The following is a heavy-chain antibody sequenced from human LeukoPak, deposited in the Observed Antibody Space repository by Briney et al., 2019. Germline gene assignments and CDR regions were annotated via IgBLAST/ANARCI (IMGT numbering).Heavy chain of an antibody. CDR3: ARDRLWFGNVWEFDP. CDR2: INPDGSEK. V-gene: IGHV3-7*01. CDR1: GFTFSSDW. Sequence: PGGSQRLSCAVSGFTFSSDWMIWVRQAPGKGLEWVANINPDGSEKNYVDSVRGRFAISRDNAKNSLDLQMNSLRVEDTAVYYCARDRLWFGNVWEFDPWGQGTLVTVSS. J-gene: IGHJ5*02. D-gene: IGHD3-10*01.